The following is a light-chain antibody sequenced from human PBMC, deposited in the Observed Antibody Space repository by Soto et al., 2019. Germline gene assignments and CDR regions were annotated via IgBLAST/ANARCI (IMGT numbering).Light chain of an antibody. CDR3: RQRSNWPLT. CDR1: QSVARF. Sequence: EIVLTQSPATLSLSPGERGSLSCRASQSVARFLAWYQQKPGQAPRLLIYDASNRATGTPARFSGSGSGTDFTLTISSLEPEDFAVYYCRQRSNWPLTFGGGTRVEI. J-gene: IGKJ4*01. CDR2: DAS. V-gene: IGKV3-11*01.